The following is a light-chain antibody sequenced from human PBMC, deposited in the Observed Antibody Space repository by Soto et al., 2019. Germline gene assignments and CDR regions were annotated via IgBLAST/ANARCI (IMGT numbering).Light chain of an antibody. CDR1: QSITKY. Sequence: DVQMTQSPSSLSASVGDRVSITCRASQSITKYLSWYQQKPGKAPKLLIYGASSLQSGVPLRFGGSGFGTDFTLNISSLLPEDFATYYCQQTHSVPRTFGGGTKVEI. CDR2: GAS. CDR3: QQTHSVPRT. V-gene: IGKV1-39*01. J-gene: IGKJ4*01.